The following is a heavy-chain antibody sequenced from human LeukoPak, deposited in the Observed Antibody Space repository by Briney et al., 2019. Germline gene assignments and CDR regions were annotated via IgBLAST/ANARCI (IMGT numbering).Heavy chain of an antibody. J-gene: IGHJ6*03. Sequence: SETLSLTCTVSGGTISSYYWSWIRQPPGKGLEWIGYIYYSGSTNYNPSLKSRVTISVDTSKNQFSLKLSSVTAADTAVYYCARGGYSYGTAGYYYYMDVWGKGTTVTVSS. CDR2: IYYSGST. V-gene: IGHV4-59*01. CDR3: ARGGYSYGTAGYYYYMDV. CDR1: GGTISSYY. D-gene: IGHD5-18*01.